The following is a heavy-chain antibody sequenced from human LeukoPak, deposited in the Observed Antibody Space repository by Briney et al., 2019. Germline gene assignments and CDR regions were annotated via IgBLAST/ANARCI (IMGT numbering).Heavy chain of an antibody. Sequence: SQTLSLTCAISGDSVSSNSAAWNWIRQSPSRGLEWLGRTYYRSKWYNDYAVSVKSRITINPDTSKNQFSLQLNSVTPEDTAVYYCARGSYYDFWSGSKYYFDYWGQGTLVTVSS. V-gene: IGHV6-1*01. CDR1: GDSVSSNSAA. J-gene: IGHJ4*02. D-gene: IGHD3-3*01. CDR3: ARGSYYDFWSGSKYYFDY. CDR2: TYYRSKWYN.